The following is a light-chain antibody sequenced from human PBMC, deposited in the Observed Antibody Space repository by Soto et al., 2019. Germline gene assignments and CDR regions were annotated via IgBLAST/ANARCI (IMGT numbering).Light chain of an antibody. CDR2: AAS. V-gene: IGKV1-39*01. Sequence: DIQMTQSPSSLSASVGDRVTITCRASQGISSYLAWYQQKPGKAPKLLIYAASSLQSGVPSRFSGSGSGTDFTLTISSLQPEEFATYYCQQSYSTPWTVGQGTKVDIK. J-gene: IGKJ1*01. CDR3: QQSYSTPWT. CDR1: QGISSY.